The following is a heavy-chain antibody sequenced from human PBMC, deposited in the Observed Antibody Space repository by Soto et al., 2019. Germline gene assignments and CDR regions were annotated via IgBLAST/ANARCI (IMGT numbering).Heavy chain of an antibody. J-gene: IGHJ4*02. CDR3: ARVYAVTHYDY. D-gene: IGHD4-17*01. CDR1: GGSISSYY. CDR2: IYYSGST. Sequence: QVQLQESGPGLVKPSETLSLTCTVSGGSISSYYWSWIRQPPGKGLEWIGYIYYSGSTNYNPSLKSRVTISVDTSKNQFSLKLSSVTAADTAVYYCARVYAVTHYDYWGQGTLVTVSS. V-gene: IGHV4-59*01.